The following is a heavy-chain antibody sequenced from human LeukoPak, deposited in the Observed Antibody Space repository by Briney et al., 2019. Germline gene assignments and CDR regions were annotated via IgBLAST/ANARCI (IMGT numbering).Heavy chain of an antibody. CDR1: GFTFSSYE. Sequence: GGSLRLSCAASGFTFSSYEFNWVRQAPGKGLEWVSSISSSSSYIYYADSVKGRFTISRDNAKNSLYLQMNSLRAEDTAVYYCARVYSTIFGVVRNWFDPWGQGTLVTVSS. CDR2: ISSSSSYI. V-gene: IGHV3-21*01. J-gene: IGHJ5*02. CDR3: ARVYSTIFGVVRNWFDP. D-gene: IGHD3-3*01.